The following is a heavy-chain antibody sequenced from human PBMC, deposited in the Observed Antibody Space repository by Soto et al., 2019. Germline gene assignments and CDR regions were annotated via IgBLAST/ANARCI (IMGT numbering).Heavy chain of an antibody. CDR1: GFTFRSYV. D-gene: IGHD3-16*01. CDR2: TSHDGSNK. J-gene: IGHJ1*01. Sequence: QVQLVESGGGVVQPGTSRRLSCVGSGFTFRSYVIHWVRQAPGKGLEWVALTSHDGSNKDYGDSVKGRFTISRDNSRNTVDLQMDSLRREDTALYYCARWGTTGGLDVWGQGTLVSVSS. CDR3: ARWGTTGGLDV. V-gene: IGHV3-33*05.